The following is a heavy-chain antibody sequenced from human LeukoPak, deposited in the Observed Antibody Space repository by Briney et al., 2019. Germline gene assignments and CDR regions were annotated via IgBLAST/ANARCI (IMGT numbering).Heavy chain of an antibody. CDR2: MNPNSGNT. D-gene: IGHD4-11*01. J-gene: IGHJ4*02. Sequence: ASVKVSCTASGYGFNNYDINWVRQAPGQGLEWMGWMNPNSGNTGYAQNFRGRVTMTRTTSIKTAYMTLSSLTSDDTAVYYCVRGDKADYSDYVMWGQGTLVTVSS. CDR3: VRGDKADYSDYVM. CDR1: GYGFNNYD. V-gene: IGHV1-8*01.